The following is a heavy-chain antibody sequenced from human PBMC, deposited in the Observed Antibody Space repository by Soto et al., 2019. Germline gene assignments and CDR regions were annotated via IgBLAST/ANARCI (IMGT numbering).Heavy chain of an antibody. CDR2: ISYDGSNK. D-gene: IGHD6-6*01. CDR3: ARDPYSSSSRFDY. V-gene: IGHV3-30-3*01. J-gene: IGHJ4*02. Sequence: VQLVESGGGVVQPGRSLRLSCAASGFTFSNYAMHWVRQAPGKGLEWVAVISYDGSNKYYADSVKGRFTISRDNSKNTLSLQMNSLRAEDTAVFYCARDPYSSSSRFDYWGQGTLVTVSS. CDR1: GFTFSNYA.